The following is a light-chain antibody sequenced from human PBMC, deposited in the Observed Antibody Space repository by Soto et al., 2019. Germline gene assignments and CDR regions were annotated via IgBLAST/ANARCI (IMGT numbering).Light chain of an antibody. V-gene: IGKV3-15*01. CDR1: QSVGSN. CDR2: GAS. J-gene: IGKJ5*01. Sequence: EIVMTQSPATLSVSPGERATLSCRASQSVGSNLAWYQQKAGQAPRLLIYGASTRATGIPARFSGSGSGTDFTLTISRLEPEDFAVYYCQQYGSSPRPITFGQGTRLEI. CDR3: QQYGSSPRPIT.